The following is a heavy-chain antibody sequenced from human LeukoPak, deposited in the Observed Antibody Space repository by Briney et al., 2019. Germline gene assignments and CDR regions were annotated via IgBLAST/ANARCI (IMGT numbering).Heavy chain of an antibody. CDR1: GGSISSYY. CDR2: MYYSGNT. D-gene: IGHD1-26*01. V-gene: IGHV4-59*08. J-gene: IGHJ3*02. Sequence: SETLSLTCNVSGGSISSYYWSWIRQPPGKGLEWIGYMYYSGNTNYNPSLKSRATTSVDSSKNQFSLKLSSVTAADTAVYHCARHTLVGARNAFDIWGQGTMVTVSS. CDR3: ARHTLVGARNAFDI.